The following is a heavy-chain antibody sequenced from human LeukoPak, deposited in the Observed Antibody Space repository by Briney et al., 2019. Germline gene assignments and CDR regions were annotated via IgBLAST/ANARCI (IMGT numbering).Heavy chain of an antibody. CDR3: ARDVDYYDSSGD. J-gene: IGHJ4*02. V-gene: IGHV4-4*07. CDR2: IYASGST. Sequence: SETLSLTCTVSGGSISSYYWSWIRQPAGKGLEWIGRIYASGSTTYNPSLKSRVTMAVDTSKTQFSLKLSSVTAADTAVYYCARDVDYYDSSGDWGQGTLVTVSS. D-gene: IGHD3-22*01. CDR1: GGSISSYY.